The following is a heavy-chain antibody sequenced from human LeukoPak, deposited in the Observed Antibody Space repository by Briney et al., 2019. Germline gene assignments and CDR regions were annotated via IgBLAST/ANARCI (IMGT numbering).Heavy chain of an antibody. J-gene: IGHJ4*02. CDR2: ISSSSSYI. CDR3: ARDLNYGAEYYFDY. V-gene: IGHV3-21*01. D-gene: IGHD4-11*01. CDR1: GLTFSSYS. Sequence: GGSLRLSCAASGLTFSSYSMNWVRQAPGKGLEWVSSISSSSSYIYYADSVKGRFTISRDNAKNSLYLQMNSLRAEDTAVYYCARDLNYGAEYYFDYWGQGTLVTVSS.